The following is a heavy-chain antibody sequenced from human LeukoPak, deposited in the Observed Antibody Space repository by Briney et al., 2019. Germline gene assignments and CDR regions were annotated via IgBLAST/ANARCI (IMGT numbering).Heavy chain of an antibody. Sequence: SETLSLTCTVSGGSISSSSYYWGWIRQPPGKGLEWIGTIYYSGSTYYNPSLKSRVTISVDTSKNQFSLKLSSVTAADTAVYYCARDRADPRITIFGVVAPGDAFDIWGQGTMVTVSS. CDR2: IYYSGST. CDR3: ARDRADPRITIFGVVAPGDAFDI. D-gene: IGHD3-3*01. V-gene: IGHV4-39*07. J-gene: IGHJ3*02. CDR1: GGSISSSSYY.